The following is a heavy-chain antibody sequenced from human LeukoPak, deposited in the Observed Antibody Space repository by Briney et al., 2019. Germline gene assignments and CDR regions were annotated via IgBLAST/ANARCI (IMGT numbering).Heavy chain of an antibody. V-gene: IGHV3-30*04. Sequence: GGSVRLSCAASGFTFSSYAMHWVRQAPGKGLEWVAVISYDGSNKYYADSVKGRFTISRDNSKNTLYLQMNSLRAEDTAVYYCARYCSGGSCPHYYYGMDVWGKGTTVTVSS. CDR1: GFTFSSYA. J-gene: IGHJ6*04. D-gene: IGHD2-15*01. CDR2: ISYDGSNK. CDR3: ARYCSGGSCPHYYYGMDV.